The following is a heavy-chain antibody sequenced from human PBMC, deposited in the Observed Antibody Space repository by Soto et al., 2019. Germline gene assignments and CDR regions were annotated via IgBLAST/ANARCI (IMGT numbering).Heavy chain of an antibody. Sequence: PSETLSLTCTISGGSVSAYYWSWIRQSTGQGLEWIGYIYASGSPYYNPSLRSRVTISADTSKNQISLKLTSPTAADTAGYYCARGVGSSPPQYWGRGTLVTVSS. J-gene: IGHJ4*02. CDR3: ARGVGSSPPQY. V-gene: IGHV4-59*02. CDR2: IYASGSP. CDR1: GGSVSAYY. D-gene: IGHD1-26*01.